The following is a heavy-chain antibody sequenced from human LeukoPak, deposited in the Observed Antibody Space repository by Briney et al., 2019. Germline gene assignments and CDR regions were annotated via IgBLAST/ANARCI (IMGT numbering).Heavy chain of an antibody. D-gene: IGHD1-26*01. Sequence: GGSLRLSCAASGFTFSKGLEWISAISGNGGDTYYADSVKGRFTISRDNSKNTLYLQMNSLRVEDTAVYYCAKGQVSVGASLRFDYWGQGTLVTVSS. V-gene: IGHV3-23*01. J-gene: IGHJ4*02. CDR3: AKGQVSVGASLRFDY. CDR1: GFTFS. CDR2: ISGNGGDT.